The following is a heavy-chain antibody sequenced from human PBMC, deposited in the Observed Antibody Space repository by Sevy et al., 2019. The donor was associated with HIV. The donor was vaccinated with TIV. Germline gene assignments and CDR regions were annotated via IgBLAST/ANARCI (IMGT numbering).Heavy chain of an antibody. D-gene: IGHD3-22*01. CDR3: AKVTYYYDSSGYYYDY. CDR2: ISYDGSNK. Sequence: GGYLRLSCAASGFTFSSYGMHWVRQAPGKGLEWVAVISYDGSNKYYADSVKGRFTISRDNSKNTLYLQMNSLRAEDTAVYYCAKVTYYYDSSGYYYDYWGQGTLVTVSS. CDR1: GFTFSSYG. J-gene: IGHJ4*02. V-gene: IGHV3-30*18.